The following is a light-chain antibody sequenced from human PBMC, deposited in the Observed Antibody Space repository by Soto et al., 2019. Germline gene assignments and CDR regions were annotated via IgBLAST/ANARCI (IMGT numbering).Light chain of an antibody. Sequence: QAVLTHPASVSWSPGQSVTISCTGTSSDVGGYDYVSWYQQHPGKAPKFMIYEVTNRPSGVSHRFSGSKSGNTASLTISGLQAEDEADYYCSSYTTTSTYVFGTGTKVTVL. CDR1: SSDVGGYDY. CDR2: EVT. CDR3: SSYTTTSTYV. V-gene: IGLV2-14*01. J-gene: IGLJ1*01.